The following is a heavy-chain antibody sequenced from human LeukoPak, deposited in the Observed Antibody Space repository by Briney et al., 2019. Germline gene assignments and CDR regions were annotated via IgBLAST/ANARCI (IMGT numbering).Heavy chain of an antibody. CDR2: IASDGSST. CDR1: GFTFSSYW. J-gene: IGHJ4*02. Sequence: GGSLRLSCAASGFTFSSYWMNWVRQAPGKGLVWVSRIASDGSSTTYADSVKGRFSISRDNAKNTLYLQMNSLRAEDTAVYYCARDGAIMIVVVNYYFDFWGQGSLVTVSS. V-gene: IGHV3-74*01. CDR3: ARDGAIMIVVVNYYFDF. D-gene: IGHD3-22*01.